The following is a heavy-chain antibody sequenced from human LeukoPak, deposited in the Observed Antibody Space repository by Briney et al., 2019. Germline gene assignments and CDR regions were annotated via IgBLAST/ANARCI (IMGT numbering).Heavy chain of an antibody. D-gene: IGHD6-13*01. Sequence: GGSLRLSCAASGFPFSSYSMTWVRQAPGKGLEWVANIKPDGTTKFYVDSVKGRLTISRDNALNSLYLQMNSLRAEDTAIYYCARSIPYGTTWYGRSDYWGQGTLVTVSS. V-gene: IGHV3-7*03. CDR3: ARSIPYGTTWYGRSDY. CDR2: IKPDGTTK. CDR1: GFPFSSYS. J-gene: IGHJ4*02.